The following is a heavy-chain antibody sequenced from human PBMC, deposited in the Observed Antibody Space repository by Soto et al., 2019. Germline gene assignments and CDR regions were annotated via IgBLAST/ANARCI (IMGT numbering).Heavy chain of an antibody. Sequence: KESGPALVRPTQTLTLTCTFSGFSLSTGGVGVGWIRQPPGKALEWLALFYWNDDKRYGPSLKSRLTITKDTSKNQVVLTMTNMDPVDTATYYCARRPPYTNYLDYWGQGTLVTVSS. CDR3: ARRPPYTNYLDY. CDR1: GFSLSTGGVG. J-gene: IGHJ4*02. D-gene: IGHD4-4*01. V-gene: IGHV2-5*01. CDR2: FYWNDDK.